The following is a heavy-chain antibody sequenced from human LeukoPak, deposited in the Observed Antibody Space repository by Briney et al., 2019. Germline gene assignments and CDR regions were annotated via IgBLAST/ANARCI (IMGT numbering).Heavy chain of an antibody. CDR1: GYTFTGYY. J-gene: IGHJ6*02. D-gene: IGHD6-6*01. V-gene: IGHV1-2*02. CDR2: INPNSGGT. Sequence: ASVKVSCKASGYTFTGYYMHWVRQAPGQGLEWMGWINPNSGGTNYAQKLQGRVTMTTDTSTSTAYMELRSLRSDDTAVYYCARDSSSSRYYYYYYGMDVWGQGTTVTVSS. CDR3: ARDSSSSRYYYYYYGMDV.